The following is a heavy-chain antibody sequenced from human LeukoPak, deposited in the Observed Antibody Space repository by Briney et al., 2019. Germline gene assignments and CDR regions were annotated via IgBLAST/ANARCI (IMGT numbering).Heavy chain of an antibody. V-gene: IGHV4-59*01. D-gene: IGHD5-12*01. Sequence: SETLSLTCTVSGGSISSYYWSWIRQPPGKGLEWIGYIYYSGSTNYNPSLKSRVTISVDTSKNQFSLKLSSVTAADTALYYCARVLGYSGYDYCYYYMDVWAKGTTVTVSS. CDR2: IYYSGST. CDR3: ARVLGYSGYDYCYYYMDV. J-gene: IGHJ6*03. CDR1: GGSISSYY.